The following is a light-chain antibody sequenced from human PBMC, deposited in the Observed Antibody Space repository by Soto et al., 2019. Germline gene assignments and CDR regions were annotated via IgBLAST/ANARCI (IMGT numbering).Light chain of an antibody. CDR3: QQCGSLPGT. CDR1: QSINGNY. J-gene: IGKJ1*01. V-gene: IGKV3-20*01. Sequence: EIVLTQSPGTLSLSPGDRATLSCRSSQSINGNYLHWYQQKPGQAPRLLIFGTSSRATGIPDRFIGGGSGTDFTLTISRLEPEDFAVYYCQQCGSLPGTFGQGTKVDNK. CDR2: GTS.